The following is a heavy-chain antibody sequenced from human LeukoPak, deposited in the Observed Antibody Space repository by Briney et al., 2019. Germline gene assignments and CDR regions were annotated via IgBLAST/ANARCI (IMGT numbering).Heavy chain of an antibody. V-gene: IGHV1-69*04. Sequence: SVKDSCKASGGTFSSYAISWVRQAPGQGLEWMGRIIPILGIANYAQKFQGRVTITADKSTSTAYMELSSLRSEDTAVYYCARLGWNSYFDYWGQGTLVTVSS. CDR3: ARLGWNSYFDY. CDR1: GGTFSSYA. D-gene: IGHD1-7*01. CDR2: IIPILGIA. J-gene: IGHJ4*02.